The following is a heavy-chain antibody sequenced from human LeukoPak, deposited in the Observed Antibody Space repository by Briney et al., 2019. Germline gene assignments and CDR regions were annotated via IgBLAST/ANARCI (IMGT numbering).Heavy chain of an antibody. D-gene: IGHD2-2*03. V-gene: IGHV4-59*08. J-gene: IGHJ4*02. Sequence: SETLSLTCTVSGGSISGYYWSWIRQPPGKGLEFIGCIYYTGITYYNPSLKSRVTISVDTSKNHFSLKLSSVTAADTAVYYCARHGYLGGPDFDYWGQGTLVTVSS. CDR3: ARHGYLGGPDFDY. CDR1: GGSISGYY. CDR2: IYYTGIT.